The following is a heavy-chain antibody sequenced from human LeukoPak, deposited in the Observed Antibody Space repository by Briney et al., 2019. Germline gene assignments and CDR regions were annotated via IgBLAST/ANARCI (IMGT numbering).Heavy chain of an antibody. J-gene: IGHJ3*01. CDR1: GDSVSSKSTA. V-gene: IGHV6-1*01. CDR3: VRGGQGDGYSADEAFDF. D-gene: IGHD5-24*01. Sequence: SQTLSLTCAISGDSVSSKSTAWNWIRQSPSRGLEWLGRTYYRSKWYNDYALSVKSRIAINPDTSKNQFSLQLNSVTAEDTAVYYCVRGGQGDGYSADEAFDFWGQGTVVTVSS. CDR2: TYYRSKWYN.